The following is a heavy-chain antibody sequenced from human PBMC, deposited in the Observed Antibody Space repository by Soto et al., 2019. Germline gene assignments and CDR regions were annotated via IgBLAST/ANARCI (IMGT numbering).Heavy chain of an antibody. V-gene: IGHV4-30-4*01. CDR3: ARGRGYSYGLDP. D-gene: IGHD5-18*01. Sequence: SETLSLTCTVSGDSISSNNNYWSWIRQPPGEGLEWIGFISYSGTTSYSPSLKSRVAISLDTSKNQFSLSLSSVTAADTAVYYCARGRGYSYGLDPWGQGTLVTVAS. CDR1: GDSISSNNNY. J-gene: IGHJ5*02. CDR2: ISYSGTT.